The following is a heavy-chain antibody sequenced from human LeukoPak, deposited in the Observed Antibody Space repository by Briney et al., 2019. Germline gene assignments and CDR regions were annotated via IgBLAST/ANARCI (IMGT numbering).Heavy chain of an antibody. CDR2: TYYRSKWYN. CDR3: ARSRAHGYSSSNRGDY. V-gene: IGHV6-1*01. Sequence: QTLSLTCAISGDSVSSNSAAWNWIRQSPSRGLEWLGRTYYRSKWYNDYAVSVKSRITINPDTSKNQFSLQLNSVTPEDTAVYYCARSRAHGYSSSNRGDYWGQGTLVTVSS. CDR1: GDSVSSNSAA. J-gene: IGHJ4*02. D-gene: IGHD6-13*01.